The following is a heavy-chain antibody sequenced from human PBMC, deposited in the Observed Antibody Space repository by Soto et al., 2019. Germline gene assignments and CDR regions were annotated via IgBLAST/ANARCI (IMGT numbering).Heavy chain of an antibody. CDR3: ARLAYCGVDCYALDY. V-gene: IGHV4-39*01. CDR1: GRSISSSSYY. D-gene: IGHD2-21*02. CDR2: IYYSGST. J-gene: IGHJ4*02. Sequence: QLQLQESGPGLVKPSETLSLTCTVSGRSISSSSYYWGWIRQPPGKGLEWIGSIYYSGSTYYNPSLKSRVTIAVDPSKHQFSLKLSSVTAADTAVYYCARLAYCGVDCYALDYWGQGTLVTVSS.